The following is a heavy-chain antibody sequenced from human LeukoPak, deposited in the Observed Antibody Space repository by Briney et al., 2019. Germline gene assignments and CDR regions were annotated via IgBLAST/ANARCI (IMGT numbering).Heavy chain of an antibody. J-gene: IGHJ4*02. V-gene: IGHV4-4*07. CDR1: GGSIRTYY. Sequence: PSETLSLTCSVSGGSIRTYYWSWIRQSADKGLEYIGRMQAIGTTNYNPSLKSRVTITVNKSKNQFALKLTSVTAADTAVYFCAREVNGGYCDFWGQGILVTVSS. CDR2: MQAIGTT. D-gene: IGHD4-17*01. CDR3: AREVNGGYCDF.